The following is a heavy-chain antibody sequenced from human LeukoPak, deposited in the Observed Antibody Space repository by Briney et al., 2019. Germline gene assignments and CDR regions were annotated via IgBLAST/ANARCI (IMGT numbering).Heavy chain of an antibody. CDR1: GYTFTCYY. D-gene: IGHD2-21*01. CDR2: INPNSAGT. CDR3: ARGAGFQVVPLSYYYYYGMDV. Sequence: ASVKVSCKASGYTFTCYYMHWVRQAPGQGLEWMGWINPNSAGTNYAQKFQGWVTMTRDTSISTAYMELSRLRSDDTAVYYCARGAGFQVVPLSYYYYYGMDVWGQGTTVTVSS. V-gene: IGHV1-2*04. J-gene: IGHJ6*02.